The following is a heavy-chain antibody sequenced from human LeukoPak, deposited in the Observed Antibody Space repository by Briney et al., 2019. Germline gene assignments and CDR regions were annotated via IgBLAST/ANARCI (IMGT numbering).Heavy chain of an antibody. Sequence: GASVKVSRKASGYTFTTYKMHWVRQAPGQGLEWVGIINPSDGDRRNAQKSQGRVTMTRDTSTSTVYMELSSLRSEDTAVYNCAKDGGSYSADYWGQGTLVTVSS. CDR2: INPSDGDR. J-gene: IGHJ4*02. V-gene: IGHV1-46*01. D-gene: IGHD3-10*01. CDR3: AKDGGSYSADY. CDR1: GYTFTTYK.